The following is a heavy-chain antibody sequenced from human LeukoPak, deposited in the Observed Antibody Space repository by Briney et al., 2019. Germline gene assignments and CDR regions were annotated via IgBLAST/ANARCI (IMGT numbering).Heavy chain of an antibody. CDR1: GFTFSDYY. J-gene: IGHJ4*02. Sequence: GGSLRLSCAASGFTFSDYYMSWIRQAPGKGLEWVSCISSSGSTIYYADSVKGRFTVSRDNSKNTLFLQMNSLRAEDTAIYYCAKERDYGPADYWGQGTLVTVSS. D-gene: IGHD4/OR15-4a*01. CDR2: ISSSGSTI. V-gene: IGHV3-11*01. CDR3: AKERDYGPADY.